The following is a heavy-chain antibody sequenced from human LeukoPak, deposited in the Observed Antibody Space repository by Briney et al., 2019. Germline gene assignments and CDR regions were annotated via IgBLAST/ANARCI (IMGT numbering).Heavy chain of an antibody. CDR3: ARGVRRPGSGSYSIRYFDY. CDR1: GFTFSSYD. J-gene: IGHJ4*02. Sequence: AGGSLRLSCAASGFTFSSYDMHWVRQVTGEGLEWVSSIGTAGDTYFPGSVKGRFTISRENAKNSLYLQMNSLRAGDTAVYYCARGVRRPGSGSYSIRYFDYWGQGTLVTVSS. D-gene: IGHD3-10*01. V-gene: IGHV3-13*01. CDR2: IGTAGDT.